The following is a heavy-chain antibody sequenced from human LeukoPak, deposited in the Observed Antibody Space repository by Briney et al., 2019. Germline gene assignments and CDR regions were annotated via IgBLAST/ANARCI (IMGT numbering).Heavy chain of an antibody. CDR2: INHSGST. V-gene: IGHV4-34*01. Sequence: PSETLSLTCAVYGGSFSGYYWSWLRQPPGKGLEGIGEINHSGSTNYNPSLRSRVTISVDTSKNQFSLKLSSVTAVDTAVYYCARGAGWPIRRPSLGLGYWGQGTLVTVSS. J-gene: IGHJ4*02. D-gene: IGHD5-24*01. CDR1: GGSFSGYY. CDR3: ARGAGWPIRRPSLGLGY.